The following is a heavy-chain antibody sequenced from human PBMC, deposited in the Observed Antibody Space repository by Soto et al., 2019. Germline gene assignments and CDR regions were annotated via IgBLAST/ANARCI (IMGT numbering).Heavy chain of an antibody. D-gene: IGHD4-17*01. J-gene: IGHJ4*02. CDR1: GGSISSSSYY. CDR3: ARLSSDYGDYYFDY. Sequence: PSETLSLTCTVSGGSISSSSYYWGWIRQPPGKGLEWIASIYYSGSTYHNPSLKSRVTISVDTSKNQFSLKLNSVTAADTAVYYCARLSSDYGDYYFDYWGQGTLVTVSS. CDR2: IYYSGST. V-gene: IGHV4-39*01.